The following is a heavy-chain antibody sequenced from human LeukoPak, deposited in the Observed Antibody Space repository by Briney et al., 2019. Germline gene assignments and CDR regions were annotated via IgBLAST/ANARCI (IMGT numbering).Heavy chain of an antibody. CDR1: GFTFSNYA. Sequence: GGSLRLSCAASGFTFSNYAMSWARQAPGKGLEWVSAISGSGGSTSYADSVKGRFTISRDNSKNTLYLQMNSLRAEDTAVYYCAKDFLPPRRVGSWYLDNWFDPWGQGTLVTVSS. V-gene: IGHV3-23*01. D-gene: IGHD6-13*01. CDR2: ISGSGGST. J-gene: IGHJ5*02. CDR3: AKDFLPPRRVGSWYLDNWFDP.